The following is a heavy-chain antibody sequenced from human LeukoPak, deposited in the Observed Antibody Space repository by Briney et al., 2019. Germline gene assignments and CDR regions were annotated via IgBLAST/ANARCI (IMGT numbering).Heavy chain of an antibody. CDR3: ASSGSYYRYDY. V-gene: IGHV4-39*07. D-gene: IGHD1-26*01. CDR2: IYYSGST. CDR1: GGSISSSSYY. J-gene: IGHJ4*02. Sequence: PSETLSLTCNVSGGSISSSSYYWGWGRQPPGRGLEWIGSIYYSGSTYYNPSLKSRVTISVDTSKNQFSLKLSSVTAADTAVYYCASSGSYYRYDYWGQGTLVAVSS.